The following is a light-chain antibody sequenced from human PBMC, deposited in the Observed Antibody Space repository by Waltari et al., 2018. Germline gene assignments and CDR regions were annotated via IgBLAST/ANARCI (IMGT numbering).Light chain of an antibody. CDR3: QHYVMLPVT. V-gene: IGKV3-20*01. J-gene: IGKJ1*01. CDR1: QSVSRA. CDR2: GIF. Sequence: EIVLTQSPGTLSLSPGERATLSCRPSQSVSRALAWDQQKPGQAPRPLIYGIFNRATGIPDRFSGSGSGTDFSLTISRLEPEDFAVYYCQHYVMLPVTFGQGTRVEVK.